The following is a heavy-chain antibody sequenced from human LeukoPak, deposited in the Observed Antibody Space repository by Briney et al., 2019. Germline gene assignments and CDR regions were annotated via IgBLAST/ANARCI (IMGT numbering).Heavy chain of an antibody. CDR3: AAGYSSRLLRD. CDR2: FYYSGST. D-gene: IGHD6-19*01. J-gene: IGHJ4*02. CDR1: GGSIGSGSHY. V-gene: IGHV4-39*07. Sequence: SETLSLTCSVSGGSIGSGSHYWDWIRQPPGKGLEWIGTFYYSGSTSYNPSLKSRVTISVDTSKNQFSLKLSSVTAADTAVYYCAAGYSSRLLRDWGLGTLVTVSS.